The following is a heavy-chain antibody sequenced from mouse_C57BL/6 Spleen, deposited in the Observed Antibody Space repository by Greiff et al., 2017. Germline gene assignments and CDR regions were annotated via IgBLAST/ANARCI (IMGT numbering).Heavy chain of an antibody. CDR2: ISSGSSTI. V-gene: IGHV5-17*01. CDR1: GFTFSDYG. D-gene: IGHD2-5*01. CDR3: ARYYSNYVPFDY. J-gene: IGHJ2*01. Sequence: EVKVVESGGGLVKPGGSLKLSCAASGFTFSDYGMHWVRQAPEKGLEWVAYISSGSSTIYYADTVKGRFTISRDNAKNTLFLQMTSLRSEDTAMYYCARYYSNYVPFDYWGQGTTLTVSS.